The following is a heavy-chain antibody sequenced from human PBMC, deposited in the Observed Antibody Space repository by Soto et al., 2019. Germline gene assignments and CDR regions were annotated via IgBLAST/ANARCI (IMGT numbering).Heavy chain of an antibody. D-gene: IGHD6-19*01. V-gene: IGHV3-23*01. CDR3: AKTSQWLSYGMDV. CDR2: INGGGGST. J-gene: IGHJ6*02. Sequence: GGSLRLSCAVSGFTFSSYAMSWVRQAPGKGLEWISAINGGGGSTYYADSVKGRFTISRDNSKNTLYLQVNSLGAEDTAVYYCAKTSQWLSYGMDVWGQGTTVTVSS. CDR1: GFTFSSYA.